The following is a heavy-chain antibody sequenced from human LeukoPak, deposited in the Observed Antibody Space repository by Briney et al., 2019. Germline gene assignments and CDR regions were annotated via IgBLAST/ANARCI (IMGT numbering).Heavy chain of an antibody. CDR3: ARDVVFDY. CDR2: ISGSSSST. J-gene: IGHJ4*02. Sequence: GGSLRLSCAASGFTISTYSMNWVRQAPGKGLEWVSYISGSSSSTYYADSVKGRFTISRDSAKNSLYLQMNSLRAEDTAVYYCARDVVFDYWGQGTLVTVSS. CDR1: GFTISTYS. V-gene: IGHV3-48*01.